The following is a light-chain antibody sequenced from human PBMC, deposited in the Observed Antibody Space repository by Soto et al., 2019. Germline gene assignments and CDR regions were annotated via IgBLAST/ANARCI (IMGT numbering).Light chain of an antibody. V-gene: IGKV3-15*01. CDR2: GAS. J-gene: IGKJ1*01. Sequence: EIVMTQSPATLSLSPGGRATLSCRASQTISGTLAWYQQKPGQAPRLLIHGASTRAPGFPARFSGSGSGTDCTLTISSLKTEDFATYYCLQDYNYTRTFGQGTKVDIK. CDR3: LQDYNYTRT. CDR1: QTISGT.